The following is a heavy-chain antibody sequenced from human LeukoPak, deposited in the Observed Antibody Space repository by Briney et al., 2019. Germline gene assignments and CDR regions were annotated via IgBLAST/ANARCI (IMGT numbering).Heavy chain of an antibody. CDR3: ASWTPYGSSFWSWFDP. CDR2: INHSGST. Sequence: SETLSLTCAVYGGSFSGYYWSWIRQPPGKGLEWIGEINHSGSTNYNPSLKSRVTISVDTSKNQFSLKLSSVTAADTAVYYCASWTPYGSSFWSWFDPWGQGTLVTVSS. V-gene: IGHV4-34*01. CDR1: GGSFSGYY. D-gene: IGHD6-6*01. J-gene: IGHJ5*02.